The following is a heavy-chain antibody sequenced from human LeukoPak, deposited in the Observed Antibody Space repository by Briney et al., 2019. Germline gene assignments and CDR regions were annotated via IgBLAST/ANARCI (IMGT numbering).Heavy chain of an antibody. CDR1: GYTLTELS. V-gene: IGHV1-24*01. J-gene: IGHJ5*02. CDR3: ATDLGLAAAGTPYNWFDP. CDR2: FDPEDGET. Sequence: ASVKVSCKVSGYTLTELSMHWVRQAPGKGLEWMGGFDPEDGETIYAQKFQGRVTMTEDTSTDTAYMELSSLRSEDTAVYYCATDLGLAAAGTPYNWFDPWGQGTLVTVSS. D-gene: IGHD6-25*01.